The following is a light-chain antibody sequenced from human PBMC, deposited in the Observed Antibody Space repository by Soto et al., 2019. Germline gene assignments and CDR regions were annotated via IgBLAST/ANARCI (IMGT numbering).Light chain of an antibody. V-gene: IGKV3-15*01. CDR2: GAS. J-gene: IGKJ1*01. CDR3: QQYNYWPPRT. CDR1: QSVSSN. Sequence: EIVMTQSPATLSVSPGERATLSCRASQSVSSNLAWYQQKPGQAPRLLIYGASTRATSIPARFSGSGSGTEFTLNISSLQSEDFAVYYCQQYNYWPPRTFGQGTKVEIQ.